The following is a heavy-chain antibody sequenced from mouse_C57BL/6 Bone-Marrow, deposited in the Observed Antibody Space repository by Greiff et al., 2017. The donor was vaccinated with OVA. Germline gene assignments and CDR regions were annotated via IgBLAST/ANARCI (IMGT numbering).Heavy chain of an antibody. Sequence: QVQLQQSGPELVKPGASVKISCKASGYAFSSSWMNWVKQRPGKGLEWIGRIYPGDGDTNYNGKFKGKATLTADKSSSTAYMQLSSLTSEDSAVYFCALIYLDDWGQGTTLTVAS. V-gene: IGHV1-82*01. CDR2: IYPGDGDT. J-gene: IGHJ2*01. D-gene: IGHD1-1*01. CDR1: GYAFSSSW. CDR3: ALIYLDD.